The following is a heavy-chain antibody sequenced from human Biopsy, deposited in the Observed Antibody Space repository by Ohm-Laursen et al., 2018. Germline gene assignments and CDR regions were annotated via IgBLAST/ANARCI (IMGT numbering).Heavy chain of an antibody. CDR2: IYFTGRT. CDR1: GGPIDSYY. CDR3: ASAGYNPDWNFDL. D-gene: IGHD5-24*01. V-gene: IGHV4-59*12. J-gene: IGHJ2*01. Sequence: GTLSLTCTVSGGPIDSYYWSWIRQPPGKALEWIGYIYFTGRTSYNPPLKSRVTMSVNTPKKQFSLRLSSVTAADTAVYYCASAGYNPDWNFDLWGRGTRVTVSS.